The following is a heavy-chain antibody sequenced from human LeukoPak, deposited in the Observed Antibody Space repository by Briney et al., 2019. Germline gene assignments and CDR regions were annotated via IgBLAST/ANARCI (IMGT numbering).Heavy chain of an antibody. V-gene: IGHV4-30-2*01. D-gene: IGHD3-10*01. Sequence: SETLSLTCAVSGGSISSGGYSWSWIRQPPGKGLEWIGYIYHSGSTYYNPSLKSRVTISVDTSKNQFSLKLSSVTAADTAVYYCARSILSLYYYYGMDVWGQGTTVTVSS. CDR3: ARSILSLYYYYGMDV. CDR1: GGSISSGGYS. CDR2: IYHSGST. J-gene: IGHJ6*02.